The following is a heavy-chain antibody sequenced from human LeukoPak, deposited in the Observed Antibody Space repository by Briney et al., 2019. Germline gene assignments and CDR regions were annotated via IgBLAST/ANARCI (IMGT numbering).Heavy chain of an antibody. CDR2: IGRDGTAI. J-gene: IGHJ1*01. CDR1: GFTFNDYY. D-gene: IGHD3-16*01. Sequence: GGSLRLSCVTSGFTFNDYYMGWIRQAPGKGLEWVSYIGRDGTAIYHAESAKGRFTISRDNTEKSLYLQMNSLRADDSAVYFCARLWGGLTMSRFLDSWGQGTPVTVSS. V-gene: IGHV3-11*01. CDR3: ARLWGGLTMSRFLDS.